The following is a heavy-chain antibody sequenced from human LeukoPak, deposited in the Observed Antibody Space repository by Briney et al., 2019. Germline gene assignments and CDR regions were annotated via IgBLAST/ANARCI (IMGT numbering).Heavy chain of an antibody. V-gene: IGHV4-34*01. J-gene: IGHJ4*02. CDR1: GGSFSGYY. CDR2: INHSGST. D-gene: IGHD2-15*01. Sequence: SETLSLTCAVYGGSFSGYYWSWIRQPPGKGLEWIGEINHSGSTNYNPSLKSRVSISVDTSKNQFSLKLSSVTAADTAVYYCASTYCSGGSCYSPLHYWGQGTLVTDCS. CDR3: ASTYCSGGSCYSPLHY.